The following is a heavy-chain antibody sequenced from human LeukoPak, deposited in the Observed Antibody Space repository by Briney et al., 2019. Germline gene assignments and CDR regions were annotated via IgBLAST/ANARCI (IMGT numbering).Heavy chain of an antibody. D-gene: IGHD4-17*01. V-gene: IGHV3-23*01. CDR2: ISGSGGST. Sequence: GGTLRLSCAASGFTFSSYGMSWVRQAPGKGLEWVSAISGSGGSTYYADSVKGRFTISRDNSKNTLYLQMNSLRAEDTAVYYCARDLTTVTTERIFDYWGQGTLVTVSS. CDR3: ARDLTTVTTERIFDY. J-gene: IGHJ4*02. CDR1: GFTFSSYG.